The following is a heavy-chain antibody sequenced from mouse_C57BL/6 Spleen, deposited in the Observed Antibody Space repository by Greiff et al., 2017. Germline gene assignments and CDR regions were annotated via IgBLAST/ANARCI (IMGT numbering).Heavy chain of an antibody. Sequence: EVQLQQSGPELVKPGASVKMSCKASGYTFTDYNMHWVKQSHGKSLEWIGYINPNNGGTSYNQKFKGKATLTVNKSSSTAYMELRSLTSEDSAVYYCASPYYYGSSYGHFGYWGQGTTLTVSS. D-gene: IGHD1-1*01. J-gene: IGHJ2*01. CDR1: GYTFTDYN. CDR3: ASPYYYGSSYGHFGY. CDR2: INPNNGGT. V-gene: IGHV1-22*01.